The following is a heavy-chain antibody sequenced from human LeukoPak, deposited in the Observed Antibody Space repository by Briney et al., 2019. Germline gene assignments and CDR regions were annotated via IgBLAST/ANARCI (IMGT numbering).Heavy chain of an antibody. Sequence: PSETLSLTCTVSGGSISTYYWSWIRQPAGKGLEWIGRIYTSGSTNYNPSLKSRLTMSVDTSKNQFSLKLSSVTAADTAVYCCARVGIAVAGTPFDYWGQGTLVTVSS. CDR2: IYTSGST. J-gene: IGHJ4*02. V-gene: IGHV4-4*07. CDR3: ARVGIAVAGTPFDY. D-gene: IGHD6-19*01. CDR1: GGSISTYY.